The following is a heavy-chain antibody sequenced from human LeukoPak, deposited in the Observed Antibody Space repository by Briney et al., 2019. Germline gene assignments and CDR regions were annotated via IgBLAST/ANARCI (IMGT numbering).Heavy chain of an antibody. CDR3: TRDLRRGGYFDY. CDR2: IRSKAYGGTT. V-gene: IGHV3-49*04. J-gene: IGHJ4*02. CDR1: GFTFSQYW. D-gene: IGHD3-10*01. Sequence: PGGSLRPSCAASGFTFSQYWMSWVRQAPGKGLEWVGFIRSKAYGGTTEYAASVKGRFTISRDDSKSIAYLQMNSLKTEDTAVYYCTRDLRRGGYFDYWGQGTLVTVSS.